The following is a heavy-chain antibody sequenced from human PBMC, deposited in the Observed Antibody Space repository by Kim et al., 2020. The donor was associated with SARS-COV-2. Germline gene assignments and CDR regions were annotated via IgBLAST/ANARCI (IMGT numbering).Heavy chain of an antibody. Sequence: GGSLRLSCAASGFTFSSYAMHWVRQAPGKGLEWVAVISYDGSNKYYADSVKGRFTISRDNSKNTLYLQMNSLRAEDTAVYYCARELAGMRYYYGMDVWG. CDR3: ARELAGMRYYYGMDV. D-gene: IGHD3-10*01. J-gene: IGHJ6*02. CDR1: GFTFSSYA. CDR2: ISYDGSNK. V-gene: IGHV3-30*04.